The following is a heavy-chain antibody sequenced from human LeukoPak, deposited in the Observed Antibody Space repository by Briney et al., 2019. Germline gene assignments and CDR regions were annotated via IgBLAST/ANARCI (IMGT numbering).Heavy chain of an antibody. D-gene: IGHD2-2*01. V-gene: IGHV3-23*01. Sequence: GGSLRLSCSASGFTFTNYAMCWVRQAPGKGLEWVSSLSGSGGNTYYADSVKGRFTISRDNSKNTLYLQMSSLRAEDTAKYYCAKVASLCTSTSCVRGGFDYWGQGTLVTVSS. CDR2: LSGSGGNT. J-gene: IGHJ4*02. CDR3: AKVASLCTSTSCVRGGFDY. CDR1: GFTFTNYA.